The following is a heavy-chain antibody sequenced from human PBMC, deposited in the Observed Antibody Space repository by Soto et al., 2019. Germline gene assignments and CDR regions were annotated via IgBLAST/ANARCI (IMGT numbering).Heavy chain of an antibody. Sequence: QVQMQESGPGLVKPSGTLSLTCAVSGDSISSSVWWTWVRQPPGKGLEWIGEGFHTGNTNYNPSLKSRVTMSVNKSTNEFSLRETAVTAADTAIYYGARKALVRFDYWGQGALVAVSS. CDR3: ARKALVRFDY. CDR2: GFHTGNT. V-gene: IGHV4-4*02. CDR1: GDSISSSVW. J-gene: IGHJ4*02.